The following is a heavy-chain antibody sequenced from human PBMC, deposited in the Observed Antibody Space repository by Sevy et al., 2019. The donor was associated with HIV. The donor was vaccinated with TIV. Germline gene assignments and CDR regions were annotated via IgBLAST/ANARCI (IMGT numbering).Heavy chain of an antibody. J-gene: IGHJ4*02. CDR2: ISYDGSNK. V-gene: IGHV3-30*18. Sequence: GGSLRLSCAASGFTFSSYGMHWVRQAPGKGLEWVAVISYDGSNKYYADSVKGGFTISRDNSKNTLYLQMNSLRAEDTAVYYCAKAPVAGPSYFDYWGQGTLVTVSS. CDR3: AKAPVAGPSYFDY. CDR1: GFTFSSYG. D-gene: IGHD6-19*01.